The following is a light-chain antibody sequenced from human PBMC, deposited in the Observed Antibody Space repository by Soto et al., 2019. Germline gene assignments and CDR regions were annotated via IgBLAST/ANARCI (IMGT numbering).Light chain of an antibody. CDR3: QQYNNWPRT. Sequence: EIMVSQSPVTLSVSQGERATLSCRASQSVSSNLAWYQQKPGQAPRLLIYGASTRATGIPARFSGSGSGTEFTLTISSLQSEDFAVYYCQQYNNWPRTFGQGTKVDIK. V-gene: IGKV3-15*01. CDR2: GAS. CDR1: QSVSSN. J-gene: IGKJ1*01.